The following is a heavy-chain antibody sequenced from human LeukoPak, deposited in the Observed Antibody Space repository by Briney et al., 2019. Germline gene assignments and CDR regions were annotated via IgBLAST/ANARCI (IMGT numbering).Heavy chain of an antibody. D-gene: IGHD3-9*01. CDR1: GGSVNNYF. J-gene: IGHJ6*02. CDR3: ARFGDIYFYRMDV. V-gene: IGHV4-59*08. CDR2: ILHNGTT. Sequence: SETLSLTCTVSGGSVNNYFWSWIRQPTEKTLEWIGYILHNGTTNINPSLKSRAVMSVDKSKNQISLRLSSVTAADTAVYYCARFGDIYFYRMDVWGQGTTVTVS.